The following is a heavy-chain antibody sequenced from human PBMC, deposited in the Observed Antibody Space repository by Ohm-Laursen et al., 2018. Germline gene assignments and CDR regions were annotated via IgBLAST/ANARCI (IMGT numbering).Heavy chain of an antibody. J-gene: IGHJ3*02. CDR3: ARAIHYGVAFDI. D-gene: IGHD4-17*01. V-gene: IGHV4-4*07. CDR1: GGSISSYY. Sequence: SQTLSLTCTVSGGSISSYYWSWIRQPAGQGLEWIGRIYTSGSTNYNPSLKSRVTMSVDTSKNQFSLKLSSVTAADTAVYYCARAIHYGVAFDIWGQGTMVTVSS. CDR2: IYTSGST.